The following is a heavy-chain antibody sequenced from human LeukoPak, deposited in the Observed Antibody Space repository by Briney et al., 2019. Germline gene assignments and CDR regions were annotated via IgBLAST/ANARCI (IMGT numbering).Heavy chain of an antibody. CDR2: ISGTGGST. J-gene: IGHJ5*02. CDR1: GFTFNTYA. Sequence: GGSLRLSCAASGFTFNTYAMNWVRQAPGKGLEWVSDISGTGGSTYYADSVKGRFTISRDNSKNTLYLQMNSLRAEDTAAYYCARSGWSYNWFDPWGQGTLVTVSS. CDR3: ARSGWSYNWFDP. D-gene: IGHD6-19*01. V-gene: IGHV3-23*01.